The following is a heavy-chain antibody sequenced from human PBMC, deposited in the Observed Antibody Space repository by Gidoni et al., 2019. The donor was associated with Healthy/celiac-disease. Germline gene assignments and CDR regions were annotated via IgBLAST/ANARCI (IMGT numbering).Heavy chain of an antibody. Sequence: QVTLKESGPVLVKPTETLTLTCTVSGFSLSNARMGVSWLRQPPGKALEWLAHIFSTDEKSYSTSLKSRLTISKDTSKSQVVLTMTNMDPVDTATYYCARMPRMITFGGVSDAFDIWGQGTMVTVSS. CDR3: ARMPRMITFGGVSDAFDI. J-gene: IGHJ3*02. CDR2: IFSTDEK. V-gene: IGHV2-26*01. CDR1: GFSLSNARMG. D-gene: IGHD3-16*01.